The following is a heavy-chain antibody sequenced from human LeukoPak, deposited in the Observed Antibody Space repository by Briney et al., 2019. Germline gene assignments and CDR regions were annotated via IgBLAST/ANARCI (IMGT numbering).Heavy chain of an antibody. J-gene: IGHJ6*02. CDR3: ARGVGGYLMYYYYYYGMDV. Sequence: SETLSLTCVVSGGSVSGYYWGWIRQPPGRGLEWIGYVYYSGSTNYNPSFKSRITISVDTSRNQFSLQLSSVTAADTAVYYCARGVGGYLMYYYYYYGMDVWGQGTTVTVSS. CDR1: GGSVSGYY. D-gene: IGHD3-22*01. CDR2: VYYSGST. V-gene: IGHV4-59*02.